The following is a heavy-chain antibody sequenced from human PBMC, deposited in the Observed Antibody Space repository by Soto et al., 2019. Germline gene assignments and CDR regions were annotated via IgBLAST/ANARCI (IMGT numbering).Heavy chain of an antibody. D-gene: IGHD2-2*01. V-gene: IGHV3-21*01. Sequence: GVLRLSCTASGFMFSSYTMNWVRQAPGKGLEWVSSVSFRGDIYYADSLEGRFTISRDDAENSLYLQMNSLRAEDTAVYYCARGCSSASCYYYWGQGTLVTVSS. CDR3: ARGCSSASCYYY. J-gene: IGHJ4*02. CDR1: GFMFSSYT. CDR2: VSFRGDI.